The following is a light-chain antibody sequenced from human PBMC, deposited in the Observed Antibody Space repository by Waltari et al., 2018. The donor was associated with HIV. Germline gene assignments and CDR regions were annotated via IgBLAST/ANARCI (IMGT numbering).Light chain of an antibody. J-gene: IGLJ3*02. V-gene: IGLV1-47*01. Sequence: QSVVTQPPSAYGTPGQRVTIPCSRNDSQFGINYVYWYQDLTGTAPKVLIYKNNQRSSGVPDRFSGSKSDTSASLAISGLRSEDEADYYCASWDDKLNSWVFGGGTKLTVL. CDR3: ASWDDKLNSWV. CDR1: DSQFGINY. CDR2: KNN.